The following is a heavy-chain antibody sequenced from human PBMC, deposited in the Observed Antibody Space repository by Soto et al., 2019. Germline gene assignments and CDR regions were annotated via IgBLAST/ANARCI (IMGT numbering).Heavy chain of an antibody. CDR2: ISGSGGGA. J-gene: IGHJ6*03. CDR3: AKFQRYCRSGSCLYFYYMEV. CDR1: GFTFSSYA. Sequence: EVQLLESGGGLVQPGGSLRLSCAASGFTFSSYAMSWVRQAPGKGLEWVSGISGSGGGAYYADAVRGRFTISRDNSKNTLYLQMNSLRAEDTAVYSCAKFQRYCRSGSCLYFYYMEVWGKGTTVTVSS. V-gene: IGHV3-23*01. D-gene: IGHD2-15*01.